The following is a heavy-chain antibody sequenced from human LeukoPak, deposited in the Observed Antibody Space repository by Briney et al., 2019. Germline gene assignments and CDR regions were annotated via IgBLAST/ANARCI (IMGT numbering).Heavy chain of an antibody. V-gene: IGHV4-38-2*01. CDR2: IYHSGST. D-gene: IGHD3-10*01. CDR3: ARGSLFLSLWFGELYVY. Sequence: SETLSLTCAVSGCSIISGYYWRWIRQPPGKGLEWIGSIYHSGSTYYKPSLKSRVTISVDTSKNQFSLKLSSVTAADTAVYYCARGSLFLSLWFGELYVYWGQGTLVTVSS. J-gene: IGHJ4*02. CDR1: GCSIISGYY.